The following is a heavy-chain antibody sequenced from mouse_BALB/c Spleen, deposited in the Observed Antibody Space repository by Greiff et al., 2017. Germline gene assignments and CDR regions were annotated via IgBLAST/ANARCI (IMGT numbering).Heavy chain of an antibody. CDR1: GFTFSDYY. J-gene: IGHJ4*01. Sequence: EVKLVESGGGLVKPGGSLKLSCAASGFTFSDYYMYWVRQTPEKRLEWVATISDGGSYTYYPDSVKGRFTISRDNAKNNLYLQMSSLKSEDTAMYYCAGDYYGSSYAMDYWGQGTSVTVSS. CDR2: ISDGGSYT. CDR3: AGDYYGSSYAMDY. D-gene: IGHD1-1*01. V-gene: IGHV5-4*02.